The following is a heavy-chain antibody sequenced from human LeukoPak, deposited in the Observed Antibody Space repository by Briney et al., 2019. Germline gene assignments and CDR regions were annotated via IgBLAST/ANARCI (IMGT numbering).Heavy chain of an antibody. CDR1: GYTFTDSD. CDR3: ARLITMIEPGNYYYYYYMDV. J-gene: IGHJ6*03. D-gene: IGHD3-22*01. V-gene: IGHV1-2*02. CDR2: IKPNSGET. Sequence: ASVKVSCKASGYTFTDSDIHWVRQAPGQGLQWMGWIKPNSGETRYTQKFQGRVTMTTDTSISTAYMELGRLTSDDTAVYYCARLITMIEPGNYYYYYYMDVWGKGTAVTVSS.